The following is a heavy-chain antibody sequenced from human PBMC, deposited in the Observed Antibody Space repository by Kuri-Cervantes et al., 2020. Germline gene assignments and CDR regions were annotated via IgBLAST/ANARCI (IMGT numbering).Heavy chain of an antibody. CDR2: ISSSSSYI. J-gene: IGHJ4*02. CDR3: ARDRSSWYRFDY. V-gene: IGHV3-21*01. Sequence: GESLKISCAASGFTFSSYSMNWVRQAPGKGLEWVSSISSSSSYIYCADSVKGRFTISRDNAKNSLYLQMNSLRAEDTAVYYCARDRSSWYRFDYWGQGTLVTVSS. D-gene: IGHD6-13*01. CDR1: GFTFSSYS.